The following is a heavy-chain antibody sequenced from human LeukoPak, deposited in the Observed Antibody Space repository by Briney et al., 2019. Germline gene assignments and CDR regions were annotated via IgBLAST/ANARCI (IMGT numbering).Heavy chain of an antibody. CDR2: ISYDGSNK. CDR1: GFTFSSYG. Sequence: GRSLRLSCAASGFTFSSYGMHWVRQAPRKGLEAGAVISYDGSNKFYAESVKSRFTLSRDNSKNTLYLQMNSLRAEDTAVYYCAKAPGTTGTTYFDYWGQGTLVTVSS. CDR3: AKAPGTTGTTYFDY. V-gene: IGHV3-30*18. J-gene: IGHJ4*02. D-gene: IGHD1-1*01.